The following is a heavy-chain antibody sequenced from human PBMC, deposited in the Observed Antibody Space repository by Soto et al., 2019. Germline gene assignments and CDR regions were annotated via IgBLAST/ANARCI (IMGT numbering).Heavy chain of an antibody. CDR3: ARDRKVSKDIYLILIDY. V-gene: IGHV1-18*01. CDR1: GYTFTNYG. D-gene: IGHD2-15*01. CDR2: ISGYNVNT. Sequence: QVQLVQSGAEVKEPGASVKVSCKASGYTFTNYGISWVRQAPGQGLEWMGWISGYNVNTNYAQNLQDRVTMTTDTSTTTAYMELRSLESDDTAVYYCARDRKVSKDIYLILIDYWGQGTLVTVSS. J-gene: IGHJ4*02.